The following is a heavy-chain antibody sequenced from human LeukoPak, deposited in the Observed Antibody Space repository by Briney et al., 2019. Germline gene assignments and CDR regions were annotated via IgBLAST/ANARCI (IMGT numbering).Heavy chain of an antibody. CDR3: AKDRGYSHGFDY. CDR1: GFTFSSYG. Sequence: GGSLRLSCAASGFTFSSYGMHWVRQAPGKGLEWVAAISYDGRNKEYVDSVKGRFTISRDNSKNTLYLQMNSLRAEDTAVYSCAKDRGYSHGFDYWGQGTLVTVSS. D-gene: IGHD5-18*01. V-gene: IGHV3-30*18. CDR2: ISYDGRNK. J-gene: IGHJ4*02.